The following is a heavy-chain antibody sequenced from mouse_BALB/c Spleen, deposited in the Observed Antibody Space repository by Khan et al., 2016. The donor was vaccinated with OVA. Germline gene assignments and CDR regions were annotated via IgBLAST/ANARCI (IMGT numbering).Heavy chain of an antibody. J-gene: IGHJ2*01. Sequence: EVQLQESGPGLVKPSQSLSLTCSVTGYLITSGCYWNWIRQFPGNKLEWMGHISYDGNNNYNPSLKNRISITRDTSKNQFFLRLNAVTAEYTATYYCARGEGEYYGDDFDYWGQGTTLTVSS. CDR1: GYLITSGCY. D-gene: IGHD1-1*01. V-gene: IGHV3-6*02. CDR3: ARGEGEYYGDDFDY. CDR2: ISYDGNN.